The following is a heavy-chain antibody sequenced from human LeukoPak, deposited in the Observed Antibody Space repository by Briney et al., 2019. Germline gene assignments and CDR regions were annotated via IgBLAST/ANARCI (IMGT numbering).Heavy chain of an antibody. CDR3: ARRRSSWLQYFDY. CDR1: GFTFSSYS. V-gene: IGHV3-21*01. D-gene: IGHD6-13*01. Sequence: PGGSLRLSCAASGFTFSSYSMNWVRQAPGKGLEWVSSISSSSSYIYYADSVKGRFTISRDNAKNSLYLQMNSLRAEDTAVYYCARRRSSWLQYFDYWGQGTLVTVSS. CDR2: ISSSSSYI. J-gene: IGHJ4*02.